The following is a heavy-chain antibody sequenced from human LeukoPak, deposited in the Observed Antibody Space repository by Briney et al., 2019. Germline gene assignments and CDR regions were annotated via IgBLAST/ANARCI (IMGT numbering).Heavy chain of an antibody. CDR3: AIGGESPYCSGGSCQRGVDY. CDR2: IIPILGIA. V-gene: IGHV1-69*04. Sequence: ASVEVSCKASGGTFSSYAISWVRQAPGQGLEWMGRIIPILGIANYAQKFQGRVTITADKSTSTAYMELSSLRSEDTAVYYCAIGGESPYCSGGSCQRGVDYWGQGTLVTVSS. J-gene: IGHJ4*02. CDR1: GGTFSSYA. D-gene: IGHD2-15*01.